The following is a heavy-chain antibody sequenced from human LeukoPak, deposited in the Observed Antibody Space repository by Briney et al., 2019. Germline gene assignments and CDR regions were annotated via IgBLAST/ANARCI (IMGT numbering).Heavy chain of an antibody. D-gene: IGHD6-19*01. Sequence: PSETLSLTCTVPDGSISSYYWTWIRQSPGKGLEWIGTIYYSGSTNYNPSLKSRVTTSLDTSKHQFSLSLSSVTAADTAVYYCARRAVAYWYFDLWGRGTLVTVSS. V-gene: IGHV4-59*01. CDR3: ARRAVAYWYFDL. J-gene: IGHJ2*01. CDR2: IYYSGST. CDR1: DGSISSYY.